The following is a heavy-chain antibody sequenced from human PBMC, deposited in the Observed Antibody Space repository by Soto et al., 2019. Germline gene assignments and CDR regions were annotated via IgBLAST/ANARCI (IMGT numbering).Heavy chain of an antibody. D-gene: IGHD2-2*01. CDR2: IYYSGST. CDR1: GGSISNYY. CDR3: ARAHQLTTYYFDY. V-gene: IGHV4-59*12. Sequence: SETLSLTCTVSGGSISNYYWTWIRQPPGKGLEWIGYIYYSGSTNYNPSLKSRVTISVDTSKNQFSLKLSSVTAADTAVYYCARAHQLTTYYFDYWGQGTLVTVSS. J-gene: IGHJ4*02.